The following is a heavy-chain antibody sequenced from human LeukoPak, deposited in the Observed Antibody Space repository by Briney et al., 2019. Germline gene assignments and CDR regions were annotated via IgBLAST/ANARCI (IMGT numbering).Heavy chain of an antibody. J-gene: IGHJ5*02. D-gene: IGHD2-21*01. V-gene: IGHV1-2*02. CDR2: INPNSGGT. CDR3: ARADRLHGGPYLIGP. Sequence: GASVKVSCKTSGYSFTDYYMHWVRQAPGQGLEWMGWINPNSGGTSCAQKFQGRVTMTRDTSITTVYMEVSWLTSDDTAIYYCARADRLHGGPYLIGPWGQGTLVTVSS. CDR1: GYSFTDYY.